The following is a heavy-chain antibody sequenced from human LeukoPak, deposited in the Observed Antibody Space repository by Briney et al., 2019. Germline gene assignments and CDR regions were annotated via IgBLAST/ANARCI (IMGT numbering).Heavy chain of an antibody. J-gene: IGHJ4*02. CDR2: IKRKSDGGTT. D-gene: IGHD6-13*01. CDR1: GFTFSNAC. Sequence: PGGSLRLSCAASGFTFSNACTSWVRQAPGKGLEWVGRIKRKSDGGTTEYAAPVKGRFSISRDDSKNMLYLEVNSLRTGDTAVYFCSTYSSSWYVFDYWGQGTLVTVSS. V-gene: IGHV3-15*01. CDR3: STYSSSWYVFDY.